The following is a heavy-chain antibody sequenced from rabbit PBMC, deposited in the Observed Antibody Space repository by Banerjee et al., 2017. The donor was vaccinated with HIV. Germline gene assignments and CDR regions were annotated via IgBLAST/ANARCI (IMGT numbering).Heavy chain of an antibody. Sequence: EESGGGLVQPEGSLTLSCKTSGFTLSGYWICWVRQAPGKGLEWIGCINAGSSGSTYYASWAKGRFTISRTSSTTVALQMTSLTAADTATYFCARDLAGVVGWNFNLWGQGTLVTVS. CDR2: INAGSSGST. CDR1: GFTLSGYW. CDR3: ARDLAGVVGWNFNL. V-gene: IGHV1S45*01. J-gene: IGHJ4*01. D-gene: IGHD4-1*01.